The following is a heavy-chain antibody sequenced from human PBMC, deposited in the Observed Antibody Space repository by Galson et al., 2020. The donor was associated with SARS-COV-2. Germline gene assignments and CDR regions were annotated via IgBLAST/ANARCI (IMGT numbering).Heavy chain of an antibody. D-gene: IGHD3-3*01. J-gene: IGHJ6*02. CDR1: GFTFSSYA. CDR3: ARDLYAQEAPITIFGVVMNYYYGMDV. CDR2: ISYDGSNK. Sequence: GGSLRLSCAASGFTFSSYAMHWVRQAPGKGLEWVAVISYDGSNKYYADSVKGRFTISRDNSKNTLYLQMNSLRAEDTAVYYCARDLYAQEAPITIFGVVMNYYYGMDVWGQGTTVTVSS. V-gene: IGHV3-30*04.